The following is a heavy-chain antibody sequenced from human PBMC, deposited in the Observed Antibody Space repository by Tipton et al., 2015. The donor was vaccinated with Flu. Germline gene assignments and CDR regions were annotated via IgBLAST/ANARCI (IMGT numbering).Heavy chain of an antibody. CDR2: IYYSGST. CDR3: ARLESWYPYY. CDR1: VGSISSYY. J-gene: IGHJ4*02. Sequence: TLSLTCTVSVGSISSYYWSWIRQPPGKGLEWIGYIYYSGSTNYNPSLKSRVTISVDTSKNQFSLKLSSVTAADTAVYYCARLESWYPYYWGQGTLVAVSS. V-gene: IGHV4-59*01. D-gene: IGHD1-14*01.